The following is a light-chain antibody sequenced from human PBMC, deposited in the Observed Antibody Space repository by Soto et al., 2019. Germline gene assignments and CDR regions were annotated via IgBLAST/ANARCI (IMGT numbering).Light chain of an antibody. J-gene: IGLJ1*01. CDR1: SIDVDDY. V-gene: IGLV2-11*01. Sequence: QSVLTQPRSVSGSPGQSVTIFCSGTSIDVDDYVSWYQQHPGKAPKVIIYDVTERPSGVPDRFSGSKSGNAASLNDSGLQAEDEADYYCCAHVGSSTYV. CDR3: CAHVGSSTYV. CDR2: DVT.